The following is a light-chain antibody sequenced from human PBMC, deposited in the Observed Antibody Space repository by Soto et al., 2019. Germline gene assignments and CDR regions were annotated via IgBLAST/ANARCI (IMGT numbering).Light chain of an antibody. Sequence: EIVLTQSPGTLSLSPGERATLSCRASQSVSSRYLAWSQQKPGQAPRLLIYDASNRATGIPARFSGSGSGTVSPLTISSVEAEDFSDYYYQQGSNWPSTFGQGTKVDIK. CDR1: QSVSSRY. V-gene: IGKV3-11*01. J-gene: IGKJ1*01. CDR2: DAS. CDR3: QQGSNWPST.